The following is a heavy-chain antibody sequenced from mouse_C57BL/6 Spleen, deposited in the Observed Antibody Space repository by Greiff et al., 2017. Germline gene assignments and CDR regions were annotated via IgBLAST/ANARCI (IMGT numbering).Heavy chain of an antibody. CDR2: IDPSDSYT. Sequence: QVQLQQPGAELVMPGASVKLSCKASGYIFTSYWMHWVKQRPGQGLEWIGEIDPSDSYTNYNQKFKGKSTLTVDKSSSTAYMQLSSLTSEDSAVYYCARRGSSLFDYWGQGTTLTVSS. CDR3: ARRGSSLFDY. J-gene: IGHJ2*01. D-gene: IGHD1-1*01. CDR1: GYIFTSYW. V-gene: IGHV1-69*01.